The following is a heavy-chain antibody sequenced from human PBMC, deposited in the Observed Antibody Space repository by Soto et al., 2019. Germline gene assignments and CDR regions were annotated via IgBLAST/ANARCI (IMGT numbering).Heavy chain of an antibody. CDR2: IYSGST. CDR1: GGSISSSSYS. D-gene: IGHD3-10*01. J-gene: IGHJ4*02. V-gene: IGHV4-39*01. Sequence: SETLSLTCTVSGGSISSSSYSWGWIRQPPGKGLEWIVTIYSGSTYYNPSLKSRVTISVDTSKNQFSLKLSSVTAADTAVYYCARRGSGSYSEYWGQGTLVTVSS. CDR3: ARRGSGSYSEY.